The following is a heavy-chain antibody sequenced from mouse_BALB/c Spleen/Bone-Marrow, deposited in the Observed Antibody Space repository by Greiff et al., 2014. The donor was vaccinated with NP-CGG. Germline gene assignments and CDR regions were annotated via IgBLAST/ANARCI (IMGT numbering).Heavy chain of an antibody. J-gene: IGHJ3*01. CDR2: ISSGSSTI. Sequence: EVKVEESGGGLVQPGGSRKLPCAASGFTFSSFGMHWVRQAPEKGLEWVAYISSGSSTIYYADTVKGRFTISRDNPKNTLFLQMTSLRSEDTAMYYCARGAARATWFAYWGQGTLVTVSA. CDR1: GFTFSSFG. D-gene: IGHD3-1*01. V-gene: IGHV5-17*02. CDR3: ARGAARATWFAY.